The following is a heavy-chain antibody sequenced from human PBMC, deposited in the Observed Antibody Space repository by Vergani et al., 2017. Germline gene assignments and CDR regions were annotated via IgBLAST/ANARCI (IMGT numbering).Heavy chain of an antibody. V-gene: IGHV5-51*01. CDR3: AGLCGRDSSGSKYFDY. J-gene: IGHJ4*02. CDR1: GYSFTNYW. CDR2: IHPADSDT. Sequence: EVQLVQSGADVKKPGESLKISCQISGYSFTNYWIVWVRQMPGKGVEWMGIIHPADSDTRYSPSFQGQVTISVDKSISTAYLQRSSLRASDSAMYYWAGLCGRDSSGSKYFDYWGQGTLVTVSS. D-gene: IGHD3-22*01.